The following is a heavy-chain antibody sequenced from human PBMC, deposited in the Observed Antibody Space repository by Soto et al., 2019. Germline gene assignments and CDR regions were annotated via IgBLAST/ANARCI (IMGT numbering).Heavy chain of an antibody. V-gene: IGHV3-23*01. CDR2: ISGSGGST. D-gene: IGHD2-2*01. J-gene: IGHJ4*02. CDR1: GFTFSSYA. Sequence: GGSLRLSCAASGFTFSSYAMSWVRQAPGKGLEWVSAISGSGGSTYYADSVKGRFTISRDNSKNTLYLQMNSLRAEDTAVYYCAKGSDCSSTSCYLSCFDYWGQGTLVTVSS. CDR3: AKGSDCSSTSCYLSCFDY.